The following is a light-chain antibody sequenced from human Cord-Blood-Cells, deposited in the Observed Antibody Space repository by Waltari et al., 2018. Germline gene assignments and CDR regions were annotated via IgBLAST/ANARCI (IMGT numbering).Light chain of an antibody. V-gene: IGLV2-14*01. Sequence: QSALTQPASVSGSPVQSITISCTGTSSDVGGYNYVSWYQQHPGKAPKLMIYDVSKRPSGVSNRFSGSKSGNTASLTISGLQAEDEADYYCSSYTSSSTFYVFGTGTKVTVL. CDR2: DVS. J-gene: IGLJ1*01. CDR3: SSYTSSSTFYV. CDR1: SSDVGGYNY.